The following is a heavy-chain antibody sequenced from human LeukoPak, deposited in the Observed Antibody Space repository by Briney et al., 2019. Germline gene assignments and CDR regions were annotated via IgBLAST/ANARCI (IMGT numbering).Heavy chain of an antibody. J-gene: IGHJ4*02. CDR3: ASLGYYDSSGYYYFDY. CDR1: GGTFSSYA. CDR2: IIPIFGTA. V-gene: IGHV1-69*13. Sequence: ASVKVSCKASGGTFSSYAISWVRQAPGQGLEWMGGIIPIFGTANYAQKSQGRVTITADESTSTAYMELSSLRSEDTAVYYCASLGYYDSSGYYYFDYWGQGTLVTVSS. D-gene: IGHD3-22*01.